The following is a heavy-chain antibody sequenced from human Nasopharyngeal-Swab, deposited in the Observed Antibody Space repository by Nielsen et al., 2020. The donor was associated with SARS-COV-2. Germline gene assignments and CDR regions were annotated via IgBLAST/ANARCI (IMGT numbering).Heavy chain of an antibody. D-gene: IGHD4-17*01. CDR1: GFTFSDYY. CDR2: ISSSGSTI. J-gene: IGHJ3*02. CDR3: ARSHDYGNHDAFDI. V-gene: IGHV3-11*04. Sequence: GESLKISCAASGFTFSDYYMSWIRQAPGKGLEWVSYISSSGSTIYYADSVKGRFTISRDNAKTSLYLQMNSLRAEDTAVYYCARSHDYGNHDAFDIWGQGTMVTVSS.